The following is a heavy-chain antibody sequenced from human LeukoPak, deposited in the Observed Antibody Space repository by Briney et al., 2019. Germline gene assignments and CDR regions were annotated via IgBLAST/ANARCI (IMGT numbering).Heavy chain of an antibody. D-gene: IGHD3-16*01. Sequence: GESLRLSCAASGFTVNSQYMAWVRQAPGKGLEWLSIMFDGGTTYYADSVKGRASISRDTSKNTLYLQMNSLRAEDTAVYYCARGWGHLDAFDIWGQGTMVTVSS. CDR1: GFTVNSQY. CDR3: ARGWGHLDAFDI. J-gene: IGHJ3*02. CDR2: MFDGGTT. V-gene: IGHV3-66*01.